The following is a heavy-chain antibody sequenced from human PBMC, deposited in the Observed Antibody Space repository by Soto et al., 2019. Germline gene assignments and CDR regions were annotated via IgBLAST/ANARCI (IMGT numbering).Heavy chain of an antibody. CDR3: AFGNLSYYFDF. D-gene: IGHD3-16*01. J-gene: IGHJ4*02. CDR2: IWYDGSDK. Sequence: WRSLIIPCASSGFTFSVFGMPWVGQAPGKGLEWVAIIWYDGSDKYYADSVKGRFAISRDNSKNTLYLQMNSLRAEDTAVYHCAFGNLSYYFDFWGQGPPVTVSS. CDR1: GFTFSVFG. V-gene: IGHV3-33*01.